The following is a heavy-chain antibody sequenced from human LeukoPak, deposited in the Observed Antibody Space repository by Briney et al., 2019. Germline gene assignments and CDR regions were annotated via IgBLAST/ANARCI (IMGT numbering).Heavy chain of an antibody. V-gene: IGHV3-7*01. Sequence: GGSLRLSSAASGFTFSSYWMSWVRQAPGKGLEWVANIKQDGSEKYYVDSVKGRFTISRDNAKNSLYLQMNSLRAEDTAVYYCARVEVYDYYYYYMDVWGKGTTVAVSS. CDR2: IKQDGSEK. CDR1: GFTFSSYW. J-gene: IGHJ6*03. D-gene: IGHD3-16*01. CDR3: ARVEVYDYYYYYMDV.